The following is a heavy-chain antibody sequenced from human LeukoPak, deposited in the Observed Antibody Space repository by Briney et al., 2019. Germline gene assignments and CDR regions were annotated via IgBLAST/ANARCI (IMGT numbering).Heavy chain of an antibody. CDR1: GFTFSSYG. Sequence: PGGSLRLSCAASGFTFSSYGMHWVRQAPGKGLEWVAFIRYDGSNKYYADSVKGRFTISRDNAKNSLYLQMNSLRAEDTAVYYCAADSSGYYLAYYYYMDVWGKGTTVTVSS. J-gene: IGHJ6*03. D-gene: IGHD3-22*01. CDR3: AADSSGYYLAYYYYMDV. CDR2: IRYDGSNK. V-gene: IGHV3-30*02.